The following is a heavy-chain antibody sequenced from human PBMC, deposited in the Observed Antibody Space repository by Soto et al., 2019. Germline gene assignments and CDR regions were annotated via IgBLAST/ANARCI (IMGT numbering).Heavy chain of an antibody. V-gene: IGHV1-8*01. J-gene: IGHJ6*03. Sequence: ASVKVSCKASGYTFTRYDINWVRQATGQGLEWMGWMNPNSGNTGYAQKFQGRVTMTRNTSISTAYMELSSLRSEDTAVYYCAVGGYPRGLYYIDVWGKGTTVTVSS. CDR3: AVGGYPRGLYYIDV. CDR2: MNPNSGNT. CDR1: GYTFTRYD. D-gene: IGHD3-16*01.